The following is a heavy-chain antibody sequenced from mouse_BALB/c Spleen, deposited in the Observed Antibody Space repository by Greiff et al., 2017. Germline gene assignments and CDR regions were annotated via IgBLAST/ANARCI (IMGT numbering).Heavy chain of an antibody. J-gene: IGHJ2*01. CDR2: ISTYYGDA. Sequence: QVQLKQSGAELVRPGVSVKISCKGSGYTFTDYAMHWVKQSHAKSLEWIGVISTYYGDASYNQKFKGKATMTVDKSSSTAYMELARLTSEDSAIYYCARDITPGFDYWGQGTTLTVSS. CDR1: GYTFTDYA. D-gene: IGHD1-1*01. CDR3: ARDITPGFDY. V-gene: IGHV1S137*01.